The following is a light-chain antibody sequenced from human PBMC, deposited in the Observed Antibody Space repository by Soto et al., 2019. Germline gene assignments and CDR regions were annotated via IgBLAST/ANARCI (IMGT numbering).Light chain of an antibody. V-gene: IGKV3-20*01. Sequence: EVLLTQSPGTLPLSPGERATLSCRASQSVSSNYLAWYQQKSGQAPRLLIYGASNRATGIPDRFSGSGSGTDFTLTSRRLEPEDFAVYYCQQYDTSPRTFGQGTKVEFK. CDR2: GAS. J-gene: IGKJ1*01. CDR3: QQYDTSPRT. CDR1: QSVSSNY.